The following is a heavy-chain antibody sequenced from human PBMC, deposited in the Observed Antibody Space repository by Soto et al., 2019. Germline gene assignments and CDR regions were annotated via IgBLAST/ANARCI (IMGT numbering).Heavy chain of an antibody. CDR2: IYSGGST. CDR1: GFTVSTKY. CDR3: ARDPWAADY. V-gene: IGHV3-66*01. Sequence: EVQLVESGGGLVQPGGSLRLSCAASGFTVSTKYMSWVRQAPGKGLEWVSVIYSGGSTFYADSVRGRLTISRDNSKKTVNLQMNSLRAEDTAVYYCARDPWAADYWGQGTLVTVSS. J-gene: IGHJ4*02. D-gene: IGHD3-16*01.